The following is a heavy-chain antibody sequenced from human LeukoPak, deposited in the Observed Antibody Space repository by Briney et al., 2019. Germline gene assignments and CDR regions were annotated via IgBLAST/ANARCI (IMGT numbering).Heavy chain of an antibody. CDR1: GGSISSGGYY. V-gene: IGHV4-30-2*01. D-gene: IGHD1-26*01. CDR3: ARGGRELLNWFDP. Sequence: SETLSLTCTVSGGSISSGGYYWSWIRQPPGKGLEWIGYIYHSGSTYYNPSLKSRVTISVDTSKNQSSLKLSSVTAADTAVYYCARGGRELLNWFDPWGQGTLVTVSS. CDR2: IYHSGST. J-gene: IGHJ5*02.